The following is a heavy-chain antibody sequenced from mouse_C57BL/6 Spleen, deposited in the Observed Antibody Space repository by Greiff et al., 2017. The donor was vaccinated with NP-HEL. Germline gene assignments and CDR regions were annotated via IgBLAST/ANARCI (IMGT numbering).Heavy chain of an antibody. CDR2: IDPSDSET. J-gene: IGHJ2*01. V-gene: IGHV1-52*01. Sequence: QVQLQQPGAELVRPGSSVKLSCKASGYTFTSYWMHWVKQRPIQGLEWIGNIDPSDSETHYNQKFKDKATLTVDKSSSTAYMQLSSLTSEDSAVYYCARSKALGRQYFDYWGQGTTLTVSS. CDR1: GYTFTSYW. CDR3: ARSKALGRQYFDY. D-gene: IGHD4-1*01.